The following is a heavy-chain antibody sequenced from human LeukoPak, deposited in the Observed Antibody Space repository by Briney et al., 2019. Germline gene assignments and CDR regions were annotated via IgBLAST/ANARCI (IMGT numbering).Heavy chain of an antibody. CDR3: ARGRGYSYGYADY. D-gene: IGHD5-18*01. CDR1: GYTFTIYY. V-gene: IGHV1-46*01. Sequence: ASVKVSCKASGYTFTIYYIHWVRQAPGQGLEWMGIINPSGGSTSYAQKFQGRVTMTRNISIRTAYMELSTLRSDDTAVYYCARGRGYSYGYADYWGQGTLVTVSS. J-gene: IGHJ4*02. CDR2: INPSGGST.